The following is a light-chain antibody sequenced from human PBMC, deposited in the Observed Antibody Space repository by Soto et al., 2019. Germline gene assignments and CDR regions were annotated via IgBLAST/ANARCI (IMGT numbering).Light chain of an antibody. CDR1: SSDVGGYNY. J-gene: IGLJ1*01. CDR2: EVS. CDR3: SSSTTTNTYV. V-gene: IGLV2-14*01. Sequence: QSALTQPASVSGSPGQSITISCTGTSSDVGGYNYVSWYQQHPGKAPKLMIYEVSNRPSGVSYRFSGSKSGNTASLTISGLQTEDGADYYCSSSTTTNTYVFGTGTKLTVL.